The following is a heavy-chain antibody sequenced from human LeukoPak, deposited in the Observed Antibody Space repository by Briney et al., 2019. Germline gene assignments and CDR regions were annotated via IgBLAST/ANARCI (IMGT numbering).Heavy chain of an antibody. Sequence: GGSLRLSCAASGFTVSTNYMSWVRQAPGKGLEWVSVIYSGGSTYYVDSVKGRFTISRDNSKNTLYLQMNSLKAEDTAVYYCVREGYSSGWFRDWGQGTLVSVSS. CDR3: VREGYSSGWFRD. CDR1: GFTVSTNY. V-gene: IGHV3-53*01. J-gene: IGHJ4*02. CDR2: IYSGGST. D-gene: IGHD6-19*01.